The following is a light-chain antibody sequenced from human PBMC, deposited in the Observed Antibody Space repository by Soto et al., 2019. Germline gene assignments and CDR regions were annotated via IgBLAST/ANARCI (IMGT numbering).Light chain of an antibody. CDR2: DAS. V-gene: IGKV3-11*01. CDR1: QSVSSY. J-gene: IGKJ3*01. Sequence: EIVLTQSPATLSLSPGERATLSCRASQSVSSYLAWYQQKPGQAPRLLIYDASNRATGIPARFSGSGSGTDFXXXXXXXXPEDXAVXXXXXXXNWPLIFTFGPGTKVDIK. CDR3: XXXXNWPLIFT.